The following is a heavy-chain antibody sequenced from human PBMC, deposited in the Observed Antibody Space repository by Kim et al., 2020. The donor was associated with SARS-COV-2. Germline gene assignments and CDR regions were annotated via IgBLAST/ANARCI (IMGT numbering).Heavy chain of an antibody. CDR3: ARGYGSGTKY. J-gene: IGHJ1*01. D-gene: IGHD3-10*01. V-gene: IGHV3-74*01. Sequence: GGSLRLSCTTSGFTFTDYWIHWVRQAPGKGLVWVSYVNNDGSSTGYADSVKGRFTISRDNPKKTLSWQMNSLRPEDTAVFYCARGYGSGTKYSGQATL. CDR2: VNNDGSST. CDR1: GFTFTDYW.